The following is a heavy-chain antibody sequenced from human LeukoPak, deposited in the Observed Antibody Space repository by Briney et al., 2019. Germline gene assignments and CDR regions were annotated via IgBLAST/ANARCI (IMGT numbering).Heavy chain of an antibody. CDR3: AREKDIVVVPAARGGFDY. V-gene: IGHV1-69*06. J-gene: IGHJ4*02. CDR2: IIPIFGTA. Sequence: SVKVSCKASGGTFSSYAISWVRQAPGQGLEWMGGIIPIFGTANYAQKFQGRVTITADKSTSTAYMELSSLRSEDTAVYYCAREKDIVVVPAARGGFDYWGQGTLVTVSP. CDR1: GGTFSSYA. D-gene: IGHD2-2*01.